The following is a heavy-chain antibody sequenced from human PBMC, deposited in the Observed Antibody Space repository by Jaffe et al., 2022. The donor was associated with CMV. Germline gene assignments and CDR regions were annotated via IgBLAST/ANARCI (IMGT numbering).Heavy chain of an antibody. J-gene: IGHJ4*02. CDR2: ISGSGGST. V-gene: IGHV3-23*04. CDR1: GFTFSSYA. D-gene: IGHD2-15*01. Sequence: EVQLVESGGGLVQPGGSLRLSCAASGFTFSSYAMSWVRQAPGKGLEWVSAISGSGGSTYYADSVKGRFTISRDNSKNTLYLQMNSLRAEDTAVYYCATVVPRMVRRPPPEFDYWGQGTLVTVSS. CDR3: ATVVPRMVRRPPPEFDY.